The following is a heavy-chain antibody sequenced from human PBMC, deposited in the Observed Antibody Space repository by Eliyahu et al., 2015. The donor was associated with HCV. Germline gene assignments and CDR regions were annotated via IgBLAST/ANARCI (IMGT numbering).Heavy chain of an antibody. CDR3: ARSRRRITMIVVANWALGDAFDI. Sequence: QVQLVQSGAEVKKPGSSVKVSCKASGGTFSSYAISWVRQAPGQGLEWMGGIIPIFGTANYAQKFQGRVTITADESTSTAYMELSSLRSEDTAVYYCARSRRRITMIVVANWALGDAFDIWGQGTMVTVSS. CDR1: GGTFSSYA. D-gene: IGHD3-22*01. J-gene: IGHJ3*02. V-gene: IGHV1-69*01. CDR2: IIPIFGTA.